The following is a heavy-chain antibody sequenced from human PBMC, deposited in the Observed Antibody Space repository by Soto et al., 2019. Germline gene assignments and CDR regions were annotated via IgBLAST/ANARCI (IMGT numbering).Heavy chain of an antibody. CDR1: GGTFSSYA. D-gene: IGHD2-2*01. J-gene: IGHJ6*02. CDR2: IIPIFGTA. CDR3: AMGYCSTTSCYQDTYGMDV. Sequence: ASVKVSCKASGGTFSSYAISWVRQAPGQGLEWMGGIIPIFGTANYAQKFQGRVTITADESTSTALMELSSLRSEDTAVYYCAMGYCSTTSCYQDTYGMDVWGQGTTVTVSS. V-gene: IGHV1-69*13.